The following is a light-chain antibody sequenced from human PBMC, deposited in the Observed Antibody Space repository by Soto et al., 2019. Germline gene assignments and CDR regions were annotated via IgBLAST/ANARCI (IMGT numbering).Light chain of an antibody. CDR1: SSDVGSYNL. CDR2: EVS. V-gene: IGLV2-23*02. J-gene: IGLJ3*02. Sequence: QSALTQPASVSGSPGQSITISCTGTSSDVGSYNLVSWHQQHPGKAPKLMIYEVSKRPSGVSNRFSGSKSGNTASLTISGLKAEDEADYYCCSYAGSSTWVFGGGTKLTVL. CDR3: CSYAGSSTWV.